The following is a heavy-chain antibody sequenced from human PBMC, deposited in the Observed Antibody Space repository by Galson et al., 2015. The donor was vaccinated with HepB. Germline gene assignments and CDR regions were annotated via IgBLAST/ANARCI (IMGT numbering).Heavy chain of an antibody. V-gene: IGHV3-33*01. CDR1: GLTFSSYG. D-gene: IGHD1-26*01. J-gene: IGHJ6*03. CDR2: IWYVGSNK. CDR3: ARSGYYYYYMDV. Sequence: SLRLSCAASGLTFSSYGMHRVRQAPGKGLEWVAVIWYVGSNKYYADSLKGRFTISRDNSKNTLYLQMNSLRAEDTAVYYCARSGYYYYYMDVWGKGTTVTVSS.